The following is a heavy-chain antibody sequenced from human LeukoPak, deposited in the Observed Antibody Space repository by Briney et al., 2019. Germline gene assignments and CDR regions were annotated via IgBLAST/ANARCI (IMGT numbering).Heavy chain of an antibody. CDR2: IYYSGST. J-gene: IGHJ3*02. CDR3: ARDHYDSSGPDAFDI. Sequence: SETLSLTCTVSGGSISSYYWSWIRQPPGKGLEWIGYIYYSGSTNYNPSLKSRVTISVDTSKNQFSLKLGSVTAADTAVYYCARDHYDSSGPDAFDIWGQGTMVTVSS. V-gene: IGHV4-59*01. D-gene: IGHD3-22*01. CDR1: GGSISSYY.